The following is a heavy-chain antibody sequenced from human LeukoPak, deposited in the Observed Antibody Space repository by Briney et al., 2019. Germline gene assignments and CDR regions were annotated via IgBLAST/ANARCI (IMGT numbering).Heavy chain of an antibody. J-gene: IGHJ6*02. V-gene: IGHV4-39*01. CDR1: GGSISSSSYY. CDR3: VSGTLYDILTGYYLGGMDV. D-gene: IGHD3-9*01. CDR2: IYYSGST. Sequence: PSETLSLTCTVSGGSISSSSYYWGWIRQPPGKGLEWIGSIYYSGSTYYSPSLKSRVTISVDTSKNQFSLKLSSVTAADTAVYYCVSGTLYDILTGYYLGGMDVRGQGTTVTVSS.